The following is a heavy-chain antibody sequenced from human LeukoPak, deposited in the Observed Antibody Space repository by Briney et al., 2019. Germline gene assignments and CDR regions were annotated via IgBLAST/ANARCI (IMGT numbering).Heavy chain of an antibody. J-gene: IGHJ4*02. V-gene: IGHV3-15*01. CDR3: TTEHSSGSPPDY. CDR2: IKSKTDGGTT. CDR1: GFTFSNAW. Sequence: PGGSLRLSCAASGFTFSNAWMSWVRQAPGKELEWVGRIKSKTDGGTTDYAAPVKGGFTISRDDSKNTLYLQMNSLKTEDTAVYYCTTEHSSGSPPDYWGQGTLVAVSS. D-gene: IGHD6-19*01.